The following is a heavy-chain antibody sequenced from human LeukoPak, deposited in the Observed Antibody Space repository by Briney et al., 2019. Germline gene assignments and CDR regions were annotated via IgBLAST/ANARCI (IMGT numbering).Heavy chain of an antibody. J-gene: IGHJ4*02. CDR1: GGSISSYY. CDR2: IYYSGST. CDR3: ARGYSSSPSYFDY. V-gene: IGHV4-59*01. Sequence: SETLSLTCTVSGGSISSYYWSWIRQPPGKGLEWIGYIYYSGSTNYNPSLKSRVTISVDTSKNQFSLKLSSVTAADTAVYYCARGYSSSPSYFDYWGQGTLVTVSS. D-gene: IGHD6-13*01.